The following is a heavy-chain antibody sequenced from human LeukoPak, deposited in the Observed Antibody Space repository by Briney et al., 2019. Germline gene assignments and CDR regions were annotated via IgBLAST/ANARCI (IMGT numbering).Heavy chain of an antibody. V-gene: IGHV5-51*01. CDR1: GYSFTSYW. Sequence: GESLKISCKGSGYSFTSYWIGWVRQMPGKGLEWMGIIYPGDSDTRYSPSFQGQVTISADKSIGTAYLQWSSLKASDTAMYYCARHIYYGSGIPSPFFDYWGQGTLVTVSS. J-gene: IGHJ4*02. CDR3: ARHIYYGSGIPSPFFDY. CDR2: IYPGDSDT. D-gene: IGHD3-10*01.